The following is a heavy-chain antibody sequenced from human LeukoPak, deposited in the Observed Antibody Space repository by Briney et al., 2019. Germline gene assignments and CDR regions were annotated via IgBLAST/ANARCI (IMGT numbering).Heavy chain of an antibody. CDR2: ISGSGGST. CDR3: ARGGYSFDY. CDR1: GFTFSSYA. D-gene: IGHD5-12*01. Sequence: PGGSLRLSCAASGFTFSSYAMSWVRQAPGKGLEWVSAISGSGGSTYYADSVKGRFTISRDNSKNTLYLQMYSLRLDDTAVYYCARGGYSFDYLGQGTLVTVSS. V-gene: IGHV3-23*01. J-gene: IGHJ4*02.